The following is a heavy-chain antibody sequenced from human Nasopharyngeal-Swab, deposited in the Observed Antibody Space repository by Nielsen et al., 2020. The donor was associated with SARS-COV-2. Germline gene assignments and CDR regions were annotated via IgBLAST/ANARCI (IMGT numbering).Heavy chain of an antibody. CDR3: AVSSGWFDY. D-gene: IGHD6-19*01. Sequence: SETLSLTCTISDGSISSSSYYWGWIRQPPGKGLEWIGSIYYSGSTYYNPSLKSRVTISVDTSKNQFSLKLSSVTAADTAVYYCAVSSGWFDYWGQGTLVTVPS. CDR2: IYYSGST. V-gene: IGHV4-39*01. J-gene: IGHJ4*02. CDR1: DGSISSSSYY.